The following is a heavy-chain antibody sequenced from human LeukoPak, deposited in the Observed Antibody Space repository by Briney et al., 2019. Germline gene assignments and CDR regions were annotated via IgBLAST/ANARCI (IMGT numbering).Heavy chain of an antibody. CDR1: GFTFSSYA. V-gene: IGHV3-30-3*02. CDR3: AKQGTYYDILTGYCFDY. J-gene: IGHJ4*02. D-gene: IGHD3-9*01. CDR2: ISYDGSNK. Sequence: GGSLRLSCAASGFTFSSYAMHWVRQAPGKGLEWVAVISYDGSNKYYADSVKGRFTISRDNSKNTLYLQMNSLRAEDTAVYYCAKQGTYYDILTGYCFDYWGQGTLVTVSS.